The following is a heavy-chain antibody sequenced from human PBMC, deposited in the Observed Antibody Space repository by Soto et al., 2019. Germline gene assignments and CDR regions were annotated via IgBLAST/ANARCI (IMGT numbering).Heavy chain of an antibody. CDR2: IIPILGIA. J-gene: IGHJ6*02. V-gene: IGHV1-69*08. Sequence: QVQLVQSGAEVKKPGSSVKVSCKASGGTFSSYTISWVRQAPGQGLEWMGRIIPILGIANYAQKFQGRVTITADKSTSTAYIELSSLRSEDTAVYYCAIDDYDSSGYYLHYYYGMDVWGQGTTVTVSS. CDR1: GGTFSSYT. D-gene: IGHD3-22*01. CDR3: AIDDYDSSGYYLHYYYGMDV.